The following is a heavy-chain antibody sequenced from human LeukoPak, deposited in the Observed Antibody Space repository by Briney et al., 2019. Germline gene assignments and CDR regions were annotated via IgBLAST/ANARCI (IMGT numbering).Heavy chain of an antibody. D-gene: IGHD6-19*01. Sequence: PGGSLRLSCAASGFSFSIYAMTWVRQAPGKGLQWVSVIYSGGTTYYADSVKGRFTISRDISNNTLYLHVNSLRAEDTAVYYCARVGVIESVPGTGGYDAFDVWGQGTMVTVSS. V-gene: IGHV3-53*01. CDR2: IYSGGTT. CDR3: ARVGVIESVPGTGGYDAFDV. J-gene: IGHJ3*01. CDR1: GFSFSIYA.